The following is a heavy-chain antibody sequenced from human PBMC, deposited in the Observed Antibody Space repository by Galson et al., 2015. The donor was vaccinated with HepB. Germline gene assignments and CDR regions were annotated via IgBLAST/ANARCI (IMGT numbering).Heavy chain of an antibody. CDR2: ISPPNRST. CDR3: ARGALVVAVGATQNSWLDP. CDR1: GYTFFSYS. J-gene: IGHJ5*02. D-gene: IGHD2-15*01. Sequence: SVKVSCKASGYTFFSYSITWVRQAPGQGLEWVGWISPPNRSTNYAQNFQGRVTMTTDTSTSTAYMELRSLRSDDTAVYYCARGALVVAVGATQNSWLDPWGRGTLVTVSS. V-gene: IGHV1-18*01.